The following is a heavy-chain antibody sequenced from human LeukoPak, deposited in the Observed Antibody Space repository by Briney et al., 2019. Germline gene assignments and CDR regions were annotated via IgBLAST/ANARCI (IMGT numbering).Heavy chain of an antibody. CDR1: GDSVSSNSAA. CDR3: ARVPLPRGSPDPYYFDY. V-gene: IGHV6-1*01. Sequence: SQTLSLTCALSGDSVSSNSAAWDWLRQSRSRGLEWLARTYYRSNLYNDYAVAVKSRITINPDTSKNQFSLQLNSVTPEDTAVYYCARVPLPRGSPDPYYFDYWGQGTLVTVSS. D-gene: IGHD3-10*01. CDR2: TYYRSNLYN. J-gene: IGHJ4*02.